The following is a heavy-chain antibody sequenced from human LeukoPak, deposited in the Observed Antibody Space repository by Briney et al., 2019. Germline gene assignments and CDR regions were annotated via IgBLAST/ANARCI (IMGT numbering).Heavy chain of an antibody. D-gene: IGHD6-6*01. CDR3: ARGPNSNWSGLDF. CDR2: IWYDGSNK. V-gene: IGHV3-33*01. Sequence: GGSLRLSCAASGFTFSSYGMHWVRQAPGKGLEWVAVIWYDGSNKYYADSVKGRFTISRDNSKNTLYLQMNSLRAEDTAVYYCARGPNSNWSGLDFWGQGTLLTVSS. J-gene: IGHJ4*02. CDR1: GFTFSSYG.